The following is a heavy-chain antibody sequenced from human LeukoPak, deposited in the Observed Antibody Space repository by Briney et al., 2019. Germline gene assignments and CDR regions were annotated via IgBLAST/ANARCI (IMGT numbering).Heavy chain of an antibody. CDR2: ISGSGDNT. V-gene: IGHV3-23*01. J-gene: IGHJ3*02. Sequence: GGSLRLSCAASGVTFSSYAMSWVRQPPGKGLEWVSVISGSGDNTYYADSVKGRFTISRDNSKTTLYLQMNSLRAEDTAVYYCAKDKTYYDFWSGHDAFDIWGQGTMVTVSS. CDR1: GVTFSSYA. D-gene: IGHD3-3*01. CDR3: AKDKTYYDFWSGHDAFDI.